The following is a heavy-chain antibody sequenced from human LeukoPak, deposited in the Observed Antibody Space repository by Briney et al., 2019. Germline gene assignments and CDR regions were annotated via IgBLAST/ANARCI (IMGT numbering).Heavy chain of an antibody. V-gene: IGHV4-34*11. CDR3: AREPTSGREPTSGRPLDY. J-gene: IGHJ4*02. D-gene: IGHD5-12*01. Sequence: SETLSLTCAVNGGSFSGYYCSWIRQPPGKGLECIGRIYSSGINHDNPSLKGRVTMSRAPSKNHLALNLSSVTAADTAVYHCAREPTSGREPTSGRPLDYWGQGTLVTVSS. CDR1: GGSFSGYY. CDR2: IYSSGIN.